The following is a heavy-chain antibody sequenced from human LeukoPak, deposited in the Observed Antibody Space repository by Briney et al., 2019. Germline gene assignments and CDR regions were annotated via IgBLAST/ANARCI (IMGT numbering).Heavy chain of an antibody. D-gene: IGHD4-17*01. CDR3: AGGSAPDYGDYGFDY. V-gene: IGHV3-48*03. CDR1: GFTFSSYE. Sequence: GGSLRLSCAASGFTFSSYEMNWVRQAPGKGLEWVSYISSSGSTIYYADSVKGRFTISRDNAKNSLYLQMNSLRAEDTAVYYCAGGSAPDYGDYGFDYWGQGTLVTVSS. CDR2: ISSSGSTI. J-gene: IGHJ4*02.